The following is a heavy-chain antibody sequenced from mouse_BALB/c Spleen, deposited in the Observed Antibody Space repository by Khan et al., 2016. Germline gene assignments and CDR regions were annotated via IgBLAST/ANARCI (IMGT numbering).Heavy chain of an antibody. CDR1: GFNIKDTS. CDR2: VDPANGNT. V-gene: IGHV14-3*02. J-gene: IGHJ1*01. CDR3: ASRTLTPRYFDV. Sequence: VQLQQSGAELVKPGASVKLSCTASGFNIKDTSMHWVKQRPEQGLEWIGRVDPANGNTNYDPKFQGKATITADTSSNTAYLQLSSLTSEDTAVYSCASRTLTPRYFDVLGAGTTVTVSS.